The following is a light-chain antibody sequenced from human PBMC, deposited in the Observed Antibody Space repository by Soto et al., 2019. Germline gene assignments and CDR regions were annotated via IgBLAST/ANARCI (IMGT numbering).Light chain of an antibody. CDR1: QSLSNNIY. J-gene: IGKJ1*01. Sequence: EIVLTQSPGTLSLSPGERATLSFRSSQSLSNNIYLAWYQQKPGQAPRLLISGASSRATGIPDRFSGSGSGTDFTLTISSLQPDDFATYYCQRYNSYSRTFGQGTKVDIK. CDR3: QRYNSYSRT. V-gene: IGKV3-20*01. CDR2: GAS.